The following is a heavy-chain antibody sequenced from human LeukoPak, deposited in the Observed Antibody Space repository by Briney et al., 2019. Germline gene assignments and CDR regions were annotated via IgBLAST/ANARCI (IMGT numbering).Heavy chain of an antibody. Sequence: GGSLRLSCAASGFTFSSYAMSWVRQAPGKGLEWVSAISGSGGSTYYADSVKGRFTISRDNSKNTLYLQMNSLRAEDTAVYYCARDPSSGSYYVGFFYYYYMDVWGKGTTVTVSS. CDR2: ISGSGGST. CDR1: GFTFSSYA. CDR3: ARDPSSGSYYVGFFYYYYMDV. D-gene: IGHD1-26*01. J-gene: IGHJ6*03. V-gene: IGHV3-23*01.